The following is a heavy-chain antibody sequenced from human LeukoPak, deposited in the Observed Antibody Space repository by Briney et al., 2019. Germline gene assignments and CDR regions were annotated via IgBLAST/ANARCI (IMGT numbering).Heavy chain of an antibody. CDR2: IKQDGSEK. Sequence: PGGSLRLSCAASGFTFSSYWMSWVRQAPGKGLEWVANIKQDGSEKYYVDSVKGRFTISRDNAKNSLYLQMNSLRAEDTALYYCAKSRNFDWLPSDYWGQGTLVTVSS. D-gene: IGHD3-9*01. CDR3: AKSRNFDWLPSDY. V-gene: IGHV3-7*03. CDR1: GFTFSSYW. J-gene: IGHJ4*02.